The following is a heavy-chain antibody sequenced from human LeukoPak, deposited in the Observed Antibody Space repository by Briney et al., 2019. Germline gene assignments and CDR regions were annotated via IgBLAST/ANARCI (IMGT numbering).Heavy chain of an antibody. Sequence: TSETLSLTCTVSGGSISSSSYYWGWIRQPPGKGLEGIGSIYDSRSTYYNPSLKRRVTISVDTSKNQFSLKLSSVTAADTAVYYCARLNRQQLVRIDYWGQGTLVTVSS. J-gene: IGHJ4*02. V-gene: IGHV4-39*01. CDR3: ARLNRQQLVRIDY. D-gene: IGHD6-13*01. CDR2: IYDSRST. CDR1: GGSISSSSYY.